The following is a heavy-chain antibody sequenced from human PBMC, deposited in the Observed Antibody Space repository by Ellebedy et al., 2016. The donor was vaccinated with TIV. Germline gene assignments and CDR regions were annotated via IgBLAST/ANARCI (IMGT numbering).Heavy chain of an antibody. CDR1: GGSISSYY. CDR3: ARSVVVIYGMDV. CDR2: IYYSGST. Sequence: MPSETLSLTCTVSGGSISSYYWSWIRQPPGKGLEWIGHIYYSGSTNSNPSLKSRVTISVDASKNQFSLKLSSVTAADTAVYYCARSVVVIYGMDVWGQGTTVTVSS. J-gene: IGHJ6*02. V-gene: IGHV4-59*08. D-gene: IGHD2/OR15-2a*01.